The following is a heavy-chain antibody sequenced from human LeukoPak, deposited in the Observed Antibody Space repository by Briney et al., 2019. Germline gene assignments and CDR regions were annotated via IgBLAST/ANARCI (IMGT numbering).Heavy chain of an antibody. D-gene: IGHD3-10*01. Sequence: PGGTLRLSCTGSGFTFSDHYMTWIRQAPGKGLEWISYISSSGTTTYYADSVKGRFTISRANAKTSVYLQMEGLRADDTAVYYCARVGSSRGRFDPWGHGTLVTVSS. CDR2: ISSSGTTT. V-gene: IGHV3-11*01. CDR3: ARVGSSRGRFDP. J-gene: IGHJ5*02. CDR1: GFTFSDHY.